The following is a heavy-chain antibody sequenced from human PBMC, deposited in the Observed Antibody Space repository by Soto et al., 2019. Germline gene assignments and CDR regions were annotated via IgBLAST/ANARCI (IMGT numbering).Heavy chain of an antibody. D-gene: IGHD3-3*01. CDR2: INPIDGDT. CDR1: GYTFNNHH. Sequence: QVQLVQSGAEVKKPGASVKISCKASGYTFNNHHMHWVRQAPGQGLEWMGIINPIDGDTNYAQKFKGRVTITRDKATSTDYRELSRRRSRDTAVYYGARLGDVSEWRFDPWCQGTLVTVSS. CDR3: ARLGDVSEWRFDP. V-gene: IGHV1-46*02. J-gene: IGHJ5*02.